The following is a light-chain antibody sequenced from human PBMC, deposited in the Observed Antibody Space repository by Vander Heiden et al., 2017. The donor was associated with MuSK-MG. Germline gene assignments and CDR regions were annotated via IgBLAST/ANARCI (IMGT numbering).Light chain of an antibody. Sequence: QSALAQPASVSGSPERSITISCTGTSRDVGGYTYVSWYQQHPGKAPKLMIYDVSNRPSGVSNRFPGSKSGNTASLTISGLQAEDEDDYYCSSYTSSSTRFGGGTKLTVL. CDR2: DVS. J-gene: IGLJ3*02. V-gene: IGLV2-14*01. CDR3: SSYTSSSTR. CDR1: SRDVGGYTY.